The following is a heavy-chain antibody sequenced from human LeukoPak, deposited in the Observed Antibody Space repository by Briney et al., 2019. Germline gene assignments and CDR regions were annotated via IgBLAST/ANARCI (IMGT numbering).Heavy chain of an antibody. V-gene: IGHV3-49*04. CDR3: ITPDKALGYCRGGSCSLGCS. J-gene: IGHJ6*04. CDR2: IRSKVYGGTT. CDR1: GFASGDDA. D-gene: IGHD2-15*01. Sequence: SLRLSCTASGFASGDDAVSWVCPAPERRRGRVGLIRSKVYGGTTEYAASVKGRFITSRDDSKSIAYLQMNSLKTEDTGVYYCITPDKALGYCRGGSCSLGCSWGKGTTVIISS.